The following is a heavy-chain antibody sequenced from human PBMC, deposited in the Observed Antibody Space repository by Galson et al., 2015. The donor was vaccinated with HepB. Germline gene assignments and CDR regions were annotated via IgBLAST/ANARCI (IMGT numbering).Heavy chain of an antibody. CDR2: IIPFFNTA. J-gene: IGHJ6*03. CDR1: GYTFTRYH. Sequence: SVKVSCKASGYTFTRYHVHWVRQAPGQGLEWMGGIIPFFNTANYAQKFQGRVTITADESTSTAYMELSSLRSEDTAVYYCAKRTRGSVDFYYYMDVWGKGTTDIVSS. V-gene: IGHV1-69*13. CDR3: AKRTRGSVDFYYYMDV. D-gene: IGHD3-10*01.